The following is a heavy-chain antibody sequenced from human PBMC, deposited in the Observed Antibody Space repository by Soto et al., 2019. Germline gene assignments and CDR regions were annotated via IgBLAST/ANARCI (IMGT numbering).Heavy chain of an antibody. CDR3: AAEGTVTTGIDV. D-gene: IGHD4-17*01. CDR1: GFTFTSSA. Sequence: QMQLVQSGPEVKKPGTSVKASCKASGFTFTSSAMPWVRQARGQRLEWIGWIVVGSGNTNYAQRLQERVTITRDKSTSTAYMELGSLRSEDTAVYYCAAEGTVTTGIDVGGQGTTVTVSS. CDR2: IVVGSGNT. V-gene: IGHV1-58*02. J-gene: IGHJ6*02.